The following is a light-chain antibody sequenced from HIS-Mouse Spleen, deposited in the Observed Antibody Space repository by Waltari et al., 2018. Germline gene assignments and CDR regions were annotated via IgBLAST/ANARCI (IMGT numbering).Light chain of an antibody. CDR2: KDR. J-gene: IGLJ2*01. V-gene: IGLV3-25*03. CDR3: QSADSSGTYVV. CDR1: ALPKQY. Sequence: SYELTQPPSVSVSPGQTARITCSGDALPKQYAYWYQQKPGQAPVLVIYKDRERPSGVPGRFSGSSSGTTVTLTISGVQAEDEADYYCQSADSSGTYVVFGGGTKLTVL.